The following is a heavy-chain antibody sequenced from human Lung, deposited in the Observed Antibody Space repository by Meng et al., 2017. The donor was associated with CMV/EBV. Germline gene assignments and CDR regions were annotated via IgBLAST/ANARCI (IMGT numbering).Heavy chain of an antibody. CDR3: AKAHGLSTYFSLGYGLDV. CDR1: GFIFSTYA. D-gene: IGHD2/OR15-2a*01. CDR2: ILYDGSDK. Sequence: GESLKISCAASGFIFSTYAMHWVRQAPGKGLEWVAFILYDGSDKYYADSVKGRFTISRDNSKNTLYLQVSSLRPEDTAVYYCAKAHGLSTYFSLGYGLDVXGQRXTVTVSS. V-gene: IGHV3-30*02. J-gene: IGHJ6*02.